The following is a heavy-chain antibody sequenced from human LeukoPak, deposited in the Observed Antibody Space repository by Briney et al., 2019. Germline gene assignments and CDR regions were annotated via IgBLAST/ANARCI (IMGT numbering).Heavy chain of an antibody. CDR1: GGTFISYA. D-gene: IGHD2-15*01. CDR3: ARQDCIGGSCYHDY. Sequence: ASVKVSCKASGGTFISYAISWVRQAPGQGLEWKGRIIPIFGTANYAQKFQGRVTITTDESTSTAYMVLSSLRSEDTAVYYCARQDCIGGSCYHDYWGQGTLVTVSS. CDR2: IIPIFGTA. J-gene: IGHJ4*02. V-gene: IGHV1-69*05.